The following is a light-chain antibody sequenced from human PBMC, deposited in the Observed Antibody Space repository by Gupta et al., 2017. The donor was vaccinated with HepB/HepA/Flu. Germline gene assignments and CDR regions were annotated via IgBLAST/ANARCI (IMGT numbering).Light chain of an antibody. CDR1: ESVRSRY. J-gene: IGKJ4*01. CDR2: DAS. V-gene: IGKV3D-20*01. Sequence: EIVLTQSPATLSLSPGERATLSCGASESVRSRYLAWYQQKPGLAPRLLMYDASKRATGIPDRFSGSGSGTDFTLTISRLEPEDFAVYYCQQYGSSPLTFGGGTKMEIK. CDR3: QQYGSSPLT.